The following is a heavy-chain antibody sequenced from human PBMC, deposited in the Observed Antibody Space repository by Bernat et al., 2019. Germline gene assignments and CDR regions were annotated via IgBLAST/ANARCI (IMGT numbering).Heavy chain of an antibody. Sequence: VQLVESGGGLVKPGGSLRLSCAASGFTFSSYAMHWVRQAPGKGLEWVAVISYDGSNKYYADSVKGRFTISRDNSKNTLYLQMNSLRAEDTAVYYCARLAGTYFDYWGQGTLVTVSS. CDR1: GFTFSSYA. CDR2: ISYDGSNK. J-gene: IGHJ4*02. D-gene: IGHD6-19*01. V-gene: IGHV3-30-3*01. CDR3: ARLAGTYFDY.